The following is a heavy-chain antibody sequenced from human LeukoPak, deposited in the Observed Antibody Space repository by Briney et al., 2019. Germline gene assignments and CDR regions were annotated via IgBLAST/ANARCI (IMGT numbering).Heavy chain of an antibody. CDR2: ISAYNGNT. Sequence: ASVKVSCKASGYTFSIYGITWVRQAPGQGLEWMGWISAYNGNTHYAQKLQGRVTMTTDTSTSTAYMEVRSLRSDDTAIYYCARWHSSSSLPPYLDYWGQGTLVTVSS. CDR3: ARWHSSSSLPPYLDY. CDR1: GYTFSIYG. D-gene: IGHD3-22*01. J-gene: IGHJ4*02. V-gene: IGHV1-18*01.